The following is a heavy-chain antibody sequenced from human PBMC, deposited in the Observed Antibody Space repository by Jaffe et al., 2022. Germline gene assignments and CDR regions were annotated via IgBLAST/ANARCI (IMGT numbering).Heavy chain of an antibody. CDR3: ARGPYFDWPLLGF. Sequence: QVQLQQWGAGLLQPSETLSLTCAVYGGSLSGYHWSWIRQPPGKGLEWIGEINHDGITSYNSALKSRVTISVDTSKNQLSLKLISVTAADTAVYYCARGPYFDWPLLGFCGQGTLVTVSS. D-gene: IGHD3-9*01. V-gene: IGHV4-34*01. CDR2: INHDGIT. J-gene: IGHJ4*02. CDR1: GGSLSGYH.